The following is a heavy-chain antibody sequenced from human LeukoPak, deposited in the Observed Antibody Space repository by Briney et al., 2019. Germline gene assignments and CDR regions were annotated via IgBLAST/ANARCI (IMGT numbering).Heavy chain of an antibody. CDR1: GYTFIDYY. Sequence: ASVKVSCKASGYTFIDYYMHWVRQAPGQGLEWMGIINPRGGSTIYAQDFQGRVTLTRDTSTSTVYMELSSLRSEDTAVYYCARRYYDNSGHSYGYYFDYWGREPWSPSPQ. V-gene: IGHV1-46*01. CDR2: INPRGGST. D-gene: IGHD3-22*01. J-gene: IGHJ4*02. CDR3: ARRYYDNSGHSYGYYFDY.